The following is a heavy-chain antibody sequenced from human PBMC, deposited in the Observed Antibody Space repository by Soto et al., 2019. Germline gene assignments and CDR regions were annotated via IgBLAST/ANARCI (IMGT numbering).Heavy chain of an antibody. V-gene: IGHV3-66*01. Sequence: EVQLVESGGGLVQPGGSLRLSCAASVFTVSSNYMSWVRQAPGKGLEWVSVIYSGGSTYYADSVKGRFTISRDNSKNTLYLQMNRMRAEDTAVYDCARGGITIFDIWGQGTMVTVSS. CDR1: VFTVSSNY. D-gene: IGHD3-3*01. J-gene: IGHJ3*02. CDR3: ARGGITIFDI. CDR2: IYSGGST.